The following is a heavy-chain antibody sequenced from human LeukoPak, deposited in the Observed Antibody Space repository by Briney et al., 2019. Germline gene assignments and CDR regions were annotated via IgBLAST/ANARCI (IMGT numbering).Heavy chain of an antibody. Sequence: GASVKVSCKASGYTFTSYGISWVRQAPGQGLEWMGGIIPIFGTANYAQKFQGRVTITADESTSTAYMELSSLRSEDTAVYYCARVNRPVYYYGMDVWGQGTTVTVSS. CDR3: ARVNRPVYYYGMDV. CDR2: IIPIFGTA. V-gene: IGHV1-69*13. CDR1: GYTFTSYG. J-gene: IGHJ6*02. D-gene: IGHD1-14*01.